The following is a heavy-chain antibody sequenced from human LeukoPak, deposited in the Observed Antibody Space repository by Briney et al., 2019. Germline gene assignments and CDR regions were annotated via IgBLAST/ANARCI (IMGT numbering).Heavy chain of an antibody. CDR1: GGPFSDYL. D-gene: IGHD2-2*01. V-gene: IGHV4-34*01. Sequence: SETLSLTCAVYGGPFSDYLWSWIRQPPGKGLEWIGEINHSGSTNYNPSLKSRVTISVDTSKNQFSLKLSSVTAADTAVYYCARGRKTRLGYCSSTSCLSGSYWYFDLWGRGTLVTVSS. CDR3: ARGRKTRLGYCSSTSCLSGSYWYFDL. CDR2: INHSGST. J-gene: IGHJ2*01.